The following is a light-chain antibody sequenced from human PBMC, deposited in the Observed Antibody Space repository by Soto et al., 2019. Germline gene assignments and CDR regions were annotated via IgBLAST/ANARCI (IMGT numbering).Light chain of an antibody. CDR3: QQFDSSPPYT. V-gene: IGKV3-20*01. Sequence: EIVLTQSPGTLSLSPGERATLSCRASQSVTNSFLAWYQQKPGRAPRLLIYGASSRATGIPDRFSGSGSGTDFTLTISRLEPEDFAVYYCQQFDSSPPYTFGQGTKLEIK. CDR1: QSVTNSF. J-gene: IGKJ2*01. CDR2: GAS.